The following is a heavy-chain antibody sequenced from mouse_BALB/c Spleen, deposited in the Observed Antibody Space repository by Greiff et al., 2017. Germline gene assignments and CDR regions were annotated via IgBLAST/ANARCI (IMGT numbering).Heavy chain of an antibody. CDR3: AGFYDYFAD. J-gene: IGHJ3*01. D-gene: IGHD2-4*01. V-gene: IGHV1-69*01. CDR1: GYTFTDYW. CDR2: IDTSDSYT. Sequence: QVQLQQPGAELVMPGASVKMSCKASGYTFTDYWMHWVKQRPGQGLEWIGAIDTSDSYTSYNQKFKGKATLTVDESSSTAYMQLSSLTSEDSAVYYCAGFYDYFADWGQGTLVTVSA.